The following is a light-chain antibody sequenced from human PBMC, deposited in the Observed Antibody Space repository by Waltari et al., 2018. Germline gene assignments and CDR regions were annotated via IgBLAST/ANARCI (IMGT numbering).Light chain of an antibody. J-gene: IGKJ2*01. CDR1: QSVSSY. CDR3: QQRSNWPPRYT. Sequence: EIVLTQSPATLSLSPGERATLSCRASQSVSSYLAWYQQKPGQAPGLLIYDASNRATGSPARFSGSGSGTDFTLTISSLEPEDFAVYYCQQRSNWPPRYTFGQGTKLEIK. V-gene: IGKV3-11*01. CDR2: DAS.